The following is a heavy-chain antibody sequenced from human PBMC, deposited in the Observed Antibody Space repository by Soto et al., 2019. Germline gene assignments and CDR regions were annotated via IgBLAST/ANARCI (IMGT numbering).Heavy chain of an antibody. Sequence: QVQLQESGPGLVKPSQTLSLTCTVSGGSIRRGDYYWSWIRQPPGKVLEWIGYIYYSGSTYYNPSLKSRVTITVDTSTNQFSLKLSSVAAADTAVYYCARGRYYDSSGYYGYWGHGTRVTVSS. CDR1: GGSIRRGDYY. CDR2: IYYSGST. CDR3: ARGRYYDSSGYYGY. J-gene: IGHJ4*01. D-gene: IGHD3-22*01. V-gene: IGHV4-30-4*01.